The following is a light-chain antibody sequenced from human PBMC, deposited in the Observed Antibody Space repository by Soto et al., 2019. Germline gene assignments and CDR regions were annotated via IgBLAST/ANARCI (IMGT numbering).Light chain of an antibody. CDR1: QNINRW. V-gene: IGKV1-5*03. CDR2: KAS. Sequence: IQMPQSPSTLSASVGDRVTITCRASQNINRWLAWYQQRPGKAPNLLIHKASTLEAGVPSRFSGSASETEFTLTISSLQPDEFEAYFWLQYNVQPLSFSGGTKVDI. CDR3: LQYNVQPLS. J-gene: IGKJ4*01.